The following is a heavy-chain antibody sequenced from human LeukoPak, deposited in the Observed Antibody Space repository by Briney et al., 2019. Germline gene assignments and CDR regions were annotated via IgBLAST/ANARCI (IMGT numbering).Heavy chain of an antibody. CDR3: ARGGTVTTFDY. J-gene: IGHJ4*02. V-gene: IGHV3-20*03. CDR1: GFTFDDYA. CDR2: VNWNGGST. Sequence: TGGSLRLSYAASGFTFDDYAMTWVRQPPGKGLEWVSTVNWNGGSTSYADSVKGRFTISRDNAKNSLYLQMSSLRADDTAFYYCARGGTVTTFDYWGQGTLVTVSS. D-gene: IGHD4-11*01.